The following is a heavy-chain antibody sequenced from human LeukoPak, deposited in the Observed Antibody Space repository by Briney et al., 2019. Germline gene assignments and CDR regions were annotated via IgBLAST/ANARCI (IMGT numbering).Heavy chain of an antibody. CDR1: DGSFTICNW. J-gene: IGHJ4*02. Sequence: PSETLSLTCAVSDGSFTICNWWNWVRQPPGKGLEWIGEIYHSGATNYSPSLKSRVTMSMNSSKNQFSLKLTSVTAADTAVYYCARRGDYGDYPFDYWGQGILVTVSS. CDR3: ARRGDYGDYPFDY. V-gene: IGHV4-4*02. D-gene: IGHD4-17*01. CDR2: IYHSGAT.